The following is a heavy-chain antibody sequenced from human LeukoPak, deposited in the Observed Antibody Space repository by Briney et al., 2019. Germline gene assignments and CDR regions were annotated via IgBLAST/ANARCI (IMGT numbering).Heavy chain of an antibody. V-gene: IGHV3-7*01. CDR3: ARLGARQILEY. D-gene: IGHD4-17*01. CDR1: EFTFSSYW. CDR2: IKQDGGEK. J-gene: IGHJ4*02. Sequence: GSLILSCVASEFTFSSYWISWVRQAPGKGLEWVANIKQDGGEKYYLDSVKGRFTVSRDNAKNSLYLQMNSLRAEDTAVYYCARLGARQILEYWGQGTLVTVSS.